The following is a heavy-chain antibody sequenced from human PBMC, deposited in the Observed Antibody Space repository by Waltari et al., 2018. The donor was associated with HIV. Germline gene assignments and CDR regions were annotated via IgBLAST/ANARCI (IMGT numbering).Heavy chain of an antibody. D-gene: IGHD3-22*01. CDR3: ARGPYYYDIRGAALVRGDYSYYYGLDA. Sequence: QVRLEQWGPGLLKPSESLSLTCAVYGGSLTGYFLTWVRQSPGQGLEWIGEVNERGTFDNNPSLRSRVSMSIDRSKNQVSLKLSSVTAADTAVYYCARGPYYYDIRGAALVRGDYSYYYGLDAWGQGTTVSVSS. CDR2: VNERGTF. J-gene: IGHJ6*02. CDR1: GGSLTGYF. V-gene: IGHV4-34*01.